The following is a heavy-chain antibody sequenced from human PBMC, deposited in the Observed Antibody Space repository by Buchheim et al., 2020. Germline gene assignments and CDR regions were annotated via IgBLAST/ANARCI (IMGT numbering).Heavy chain of an antibody. CDR2: ISSYKGNT. J-gene: IGHJ3*02. D-gene: IGHD3-22*01. CDR3: VRDHYESRNYWYDTFDI. V-gene: IGHV1-18*01. Sequence: QVQLEQSGAEVKKPGASVKVSCKASGYTLSNHGISWVRQAPGQGLEWMGWISSYKGNTNYAQNLRGRLTMTTDKSTSTAYMELRTLKSDDTAIYYCVRDHYESRNYWYDTFDIWGQGT. CDR1: GYTLSNHG.